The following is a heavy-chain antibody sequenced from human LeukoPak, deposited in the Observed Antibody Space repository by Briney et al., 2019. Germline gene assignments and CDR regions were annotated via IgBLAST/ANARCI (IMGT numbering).Heavy chain of an antibody. J-gene: IGHJ4*02. CDR2: IYYSGST. CDR1: GGSISTYY. Sequence: SETLSLTCTVSGGSISTYYWNWIRQPPGKGLEWIGYIYYSGSTNYNPSLKSRVTISVDTSKNQFSLKLSSVTAADTAVYYCARGPTLYGSGSPFDYWGQGTLVTVSS. V-gene: IGHV4-59*01. D-gene: IGHD3-10*01. CDR3: ARGPTLYGSGSPFDY.